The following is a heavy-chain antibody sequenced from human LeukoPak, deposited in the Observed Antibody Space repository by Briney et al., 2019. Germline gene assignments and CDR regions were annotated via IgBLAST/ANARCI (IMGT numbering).Heavy chain of an antibody. D-gene: IGHD3-16*01. CDR1: GFTFNSYA. CDR2: ITSSSSGL. CDR3: ARDRGRVFDY. V-gene: IGHV3-48*02. Sequence: PGGSLRLSCSASGFTFNSYALRWVRQAPGKGLEWVSYITSSSSGLWYADSVKGRFTISRDNAKNSLYLQMSSLRDEDTAVYYCARDRGRVFDYWGQGTLVTVSS. J-gene: IGHJ4*02.